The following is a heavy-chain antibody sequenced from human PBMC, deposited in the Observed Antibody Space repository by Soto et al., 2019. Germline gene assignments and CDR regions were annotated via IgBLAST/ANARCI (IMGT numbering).Heavy chain of an antibody. CDR2: ISRGSGNI. CDR3: ARDLKVAGTNSYYYYGMDV. J-gene: IGHJ6*02. CDR1: GFSFSNYT. V-gene: IGHV3-21*01. Sequence: EVQLVESGGGLVKPGGSLRLSCAASGFSFSNYTLNWVRQAPGKGLEWVSSISRGSGNIYYADSVKGRFTISRDNAKNSLYLQMYSLRAEDTAVYYCARDLKVAGTNSYYYYGMDVWGHGTTVTVSS. D-gene: IGHD6-19*01.